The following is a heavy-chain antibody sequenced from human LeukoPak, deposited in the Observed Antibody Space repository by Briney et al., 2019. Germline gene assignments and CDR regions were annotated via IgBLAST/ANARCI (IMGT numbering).Heavy chain of an antibody. D-gene: IGHD2-15*01. Sequence: GGSLRLSCAASGFTFSSYWMHWVRQAPGKGLVWVSRINSDGSSTSYADSVKGRFTISRDNAKNTLYLQMNSLRAEDTAVYYCARGDRSIPPDYYYYYMDVWGKGTTVTISS. CDR3: ARGDRSIPPDYYYYYMDV. CDR2: INSDGSST. CDR1: GFTFSSYW. V-gene: IGHV3-74*01. J-gene: IGHJ6*03.